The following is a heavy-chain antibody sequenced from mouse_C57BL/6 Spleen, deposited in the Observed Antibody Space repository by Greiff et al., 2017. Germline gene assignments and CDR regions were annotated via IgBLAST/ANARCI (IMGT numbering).Heavy chain of an antibody. D-gene: IGHD1-1*01. V-gene: IGHV5-9*01. J-gene: IGHJ2*01. Sequence: EVMLVESGGGLVKPGGSLKLSCAASGFTFSSYTMSWVRQTPEKRLEWVATSSGGGGNTYYPDSVKGRFTISRDNAKNTLYLQMSSLRSEDTALYYCARYYYGSSRGLDYWGQGTTLTVSS. CDR3: ARYYYGSSRGLDY. CDR1: GFTFSSYT. CDR2: SSGGGGNT.